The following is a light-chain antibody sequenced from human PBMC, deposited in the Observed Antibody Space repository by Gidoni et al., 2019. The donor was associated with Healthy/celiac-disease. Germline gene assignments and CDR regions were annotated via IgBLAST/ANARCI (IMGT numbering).Light chain of an antibody. J-gene: IGKJ4*01. CDR2: DAS. Sequence: AIQLTQSPSSLSASVGDRVTITCRASQGISSALAWYQQKPGKDPKLLIYDASSLESGVPSRFSGSGSGTDFTRTISSLQPEEFATYYCQQFNSYPPQLTFGGGTKVEIK. CDR3: QQFNSYPPQLT. V-gene: IGKV1-13*02. CDR1: QGISSA.